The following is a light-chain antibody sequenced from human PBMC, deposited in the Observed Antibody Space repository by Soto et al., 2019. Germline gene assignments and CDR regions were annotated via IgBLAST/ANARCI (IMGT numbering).Light chain of an antibody. CDR1: QSVSSNY. V-gene: IGKV3-20*01. Sequence: EIVLTQSPGTLSLSPGERVTISCRASQSVSSNYLAWYQQKPGQAPRLLIYATSNRASGIPDRFGGSGSGTDFTLTVSRLEPEDFAVYYCQQYGSAPWTFGQGTKVDI. J-gene: IGKJ1*01. CDR3: QQYGSAPWT. CDR2: ATS.